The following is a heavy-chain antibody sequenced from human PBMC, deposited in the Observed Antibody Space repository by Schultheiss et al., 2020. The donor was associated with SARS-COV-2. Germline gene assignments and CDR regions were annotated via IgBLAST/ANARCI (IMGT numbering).Heavy chain of an antibody. CDR1: GGSISSYY. D-gene: IGHD4-11*01. CDR3: ARDRYDYSNQYYFDY. J-gene: IGHJ4*02. CDR2: IYYSGST. V-gene: IGHV4-59*12. Sequence: SETLSLTCAVSGGSISSYYWSWIRQPPGKGLEWIGSIYYSGSTYYNPSLKSRVTISVDKSKNQFSLKLSSVTAADTAVYYCARDRYDYSNQYYFDYWGQGTLVTVSS.